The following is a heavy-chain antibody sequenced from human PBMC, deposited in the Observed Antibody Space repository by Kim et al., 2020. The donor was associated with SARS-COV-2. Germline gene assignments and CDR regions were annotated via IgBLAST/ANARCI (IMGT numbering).Heavy chain of an antibody. D-gene: IGHD4-17*01. V-gene: IGHV4-4*09. CDR3: ARTDGDYLGVDY. Sequence: SNPSLKSRVTISVDTSKNQFSLKLSSVTAADTAVYYCARTDGDYLGVDYWGQGTLVTVSS. J-gene: IGHJ4*02.